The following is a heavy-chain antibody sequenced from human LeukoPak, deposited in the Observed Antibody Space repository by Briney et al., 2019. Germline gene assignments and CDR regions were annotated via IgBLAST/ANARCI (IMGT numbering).Heavy chain of an antibody. D-gene: IGHD3-22*01. V-gene: IGHV3-48*02. CDR1: GINFSGYS. J-gene: IGHJ6*02. CDR2: ISGSSRTI. CDR3: AIRGYYDTTYAYDYHAMDV. Sequence: PGGSLRLSCAASGINFSGYSMHWVRQAPGKGLEGVSYISGSSRTIYYADSVKGRFTISRDNAKNSLHLQINSLRDEDTAVYYCAIRGYYDTTYAYDYHAMDVWGQGTAVTVSS.